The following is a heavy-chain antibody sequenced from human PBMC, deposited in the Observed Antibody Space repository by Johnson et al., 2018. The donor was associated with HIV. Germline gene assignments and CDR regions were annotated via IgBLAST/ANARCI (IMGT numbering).Heavy chain of an antibody. CDR2: ISYDGSDK. Sequence: VQLVESGGGVVQPGRSLRLSCAASGFTFSSFAINWVRQAPGKGLEWVAVISYDGSDKYYADSVKGRFTISRDNSKNTLYLQMNSLRAEDTAVYYCARGSYYDSSGDAFDIWGQGTMVTVSS. CDR3: ARGSYYDSSGDAFDI. V-gene: IGHV3-30*14. CDR1: GFTFSSFA. J-gene: IGHJ3*02. D-gene: IGHD3-22*01.